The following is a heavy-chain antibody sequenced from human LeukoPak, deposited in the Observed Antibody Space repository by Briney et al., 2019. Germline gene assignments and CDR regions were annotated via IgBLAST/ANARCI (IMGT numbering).Heavy chain of an antibody. CDR3: AKDQFNKVFPWYFDY. CDR1: GFTFSSYW. CDR2: IKQDGSEK. D-gene: IGHD2/OR15-2a*01. J-gene: IGHJ4*02. Sequence: GGSLRLSCAASGFTFSSYWMSWVRQAPGKGLEWVANIKQDGSEKYYVDSVKGRFTISRDNSKNTLYLQMNSLRAEDTAVYYCAKDQFNKVFPWYFDYWGQGTLVTVSS. V-gene: IGHV3-7*03.